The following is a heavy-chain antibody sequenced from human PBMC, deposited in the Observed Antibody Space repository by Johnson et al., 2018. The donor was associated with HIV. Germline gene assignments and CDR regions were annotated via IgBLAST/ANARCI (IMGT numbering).Heavy chain of an antibody. J-gene: IGHJ3*01. Sequence: VQLVESGGGLVQPGGSLRLSCVASGFTFSNYPMHWVRQAPGRGLEYVSRVTNNGDSIYYVNAVKGRFTISRDNSKNTLYLQMDSLRAEDTAVYYCATDYNFWSGRPDSFDVWGQGTMVTVSS. CDR2: VTNNGDSI. CDR3: ATDYNFWSGRPDSFDV. V-gene: IGHV3-64*01. D-gene: IGHD3-3*01. CDR1: GFTFSNYP.